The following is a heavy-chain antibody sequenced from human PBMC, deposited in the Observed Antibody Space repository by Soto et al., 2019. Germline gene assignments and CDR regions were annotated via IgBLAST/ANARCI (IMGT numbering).Heavy chain of an antibody. Sequence: SETLSLTCTVSGGSISSYYWSWIRQPPGKGLEWIGYIYYSGSTNYNPSLKSRVTISVDTSKNQFSLKLSSVTAADTAVYYCARDRGIAVAGRGVTYYYYYGMDVWGQGTTVTVSS. CDR2: IYYSGST. D-gene: IGHD6-19*01. CDR1: GGSISSYY. V-gene: IGHV4-59*01. J-gene: IGHJ6*02. CDR3: ARDRGIAVAGRGVTYYYYYGMDV.